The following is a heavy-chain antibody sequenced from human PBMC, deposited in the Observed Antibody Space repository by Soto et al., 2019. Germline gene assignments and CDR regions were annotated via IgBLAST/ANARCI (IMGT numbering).Heavy chain of an antibody. CDR1: GDSTNNSGYY. Sequence: TLSLTCTVAGDSTNNSGYYWISSGQNPGKRLDWIGYIYYLGSAYYNPALRSRVTISVDTSKNKFSLTLRSVHATDQAIYYCLRDVGTPLFGNWIHHWGQGTLIT. V-gene: IGHV4-31*03. CDR3: LRDVGTPLFGNWIHH. D-gene: IGHD1-1*01. CDR2: IYYLGSA. J-gene: IGHJ5*02.